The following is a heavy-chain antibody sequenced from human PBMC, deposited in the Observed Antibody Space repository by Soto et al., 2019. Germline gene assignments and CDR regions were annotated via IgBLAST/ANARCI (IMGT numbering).Heavy chain of an antibody. CDR3: ARESGGATATLDYYYFYMDV. CDR1: GYTFSDYY. V-gene: IGHV1-2*06. CDR2: INPNSGDA. D-gene: IGHD5-12*01. J-gene: IGHJ6*03. Sequence: QVQLVQSGAEVKKPGASVTVSCKASGYTFSDYYLHWVRQAPGQGPEWMGRINPNSGDAKFAQKFQVRVTMTRDTSVRTAFMELNWLKSDDTAVYYCARESGGATATLDYYYFYMDVWGKGTKVTVSS.